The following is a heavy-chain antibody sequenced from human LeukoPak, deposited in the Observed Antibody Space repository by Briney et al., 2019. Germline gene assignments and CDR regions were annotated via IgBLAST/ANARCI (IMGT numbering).Heavy chain of an antibody. V-gene: IGHV3-48*02. Sequence: PGGSLRLSCAASGFTFSSYSMNWVRQAPGKGLEWVSYISSSSSTIYYADSVKGRFTISRDNSQNSVYLQMNSLRDEDTAVYYCARVGELDYWGQGTLVTVSS. CDR3: ARVGELDY. D-gene: IGHD1-26*01. CDR1: GFTFSSYS. CDR2: ISSSSSTI. J-gene: IGHJ4*02.